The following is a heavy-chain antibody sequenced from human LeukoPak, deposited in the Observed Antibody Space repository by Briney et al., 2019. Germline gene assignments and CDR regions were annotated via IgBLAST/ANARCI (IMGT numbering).Heavy chain of an antibody. D-gene: IGHD2-21*01. Sequence: SVKVPCKASGGTFSSYAISWVRQAPGQGLEWMGGIIPIFGTANYAQKFQGRVTITADESTSTAYMELSSLRSEDTAVYYCARVGRQYSQEFDYWGQGTLVTVSS. CDR2: IIPIFGTA. V-gene: IGHV1-69*13. CDR1: GGTFSSYA. J-gene: IGHJ4*02. CDR3: ARVGRQYSQEFDY.